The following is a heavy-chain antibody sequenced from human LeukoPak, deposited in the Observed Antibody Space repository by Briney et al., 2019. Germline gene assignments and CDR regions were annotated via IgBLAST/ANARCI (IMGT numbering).Heavy chain of an antibody. J-gene: IGHJ4*02. D-gene: IGHD2-21*02. CDR2: IYHSGST. V-gene: IGHV4-38-2*02. CDR3: ARDRSPWVVTAKYYFDY. Sequence: PSETLSLTCTVSGYSISSGYYWGWIRQPPGKGLEWIGSIYHSGSTYYNPSLKSRVTISVDTSKNQFSLKLSSVTAADTAVYYCARDRSPWVVTAKYYFDYWGQGTLVTVSS. CDR1: GYSISSGYY.